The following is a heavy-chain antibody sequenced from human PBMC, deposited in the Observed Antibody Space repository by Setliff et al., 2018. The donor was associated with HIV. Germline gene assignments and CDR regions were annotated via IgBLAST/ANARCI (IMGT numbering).Heavy chain of an antibody. CDR3: ARGGSSGWERGLGYYYYYMDV. CDR2: IYYSGGT. CDR1: GGSISSYY. D-gene: IGHD6-19*01. V-gene: IGHV4-59*01. J-gene: IGHJ6*03. Sequence: SETLSLTCTVSGGSISSYYWSWIRQPPGKGLEWIGYIYYSGGTNYNPSLKSRVTISVDTSKNQFSLKLSSVTAADTAVYYCARGGSSGWERGLGYYYYYMDVWGKGTTVTVS.